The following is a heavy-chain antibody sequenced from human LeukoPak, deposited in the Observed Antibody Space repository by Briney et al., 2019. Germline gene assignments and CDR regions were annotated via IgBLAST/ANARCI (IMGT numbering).Heavy chain of an antibody. CDR3: ARDLGIVGATYAFDI. D-gene: IGHD1-26*01. CDR1: GYTFTSYG. Sequence: ASVKVSCKASGYTFTSYGISWVRQAPGQGLEWMGIINPSGGSTSYAQKFQGRVTMTRDTSTSTVYMELSSLRSEDTAVYYCARDLGIVGATYAFDIWGQGTMVTVSS. CDR2: INPSGGST. V-gene: IGHV1-46*01. J-gene: IGHJ3*02.